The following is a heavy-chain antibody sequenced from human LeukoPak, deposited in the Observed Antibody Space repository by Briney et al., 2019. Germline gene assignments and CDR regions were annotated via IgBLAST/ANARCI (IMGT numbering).Heavy chain of an antibody. D-gene: IGHD3-16*01. Sequence: PGGSLRLFCAASGFTFSSYAMSWVRQAPGKELEWVSAISGSGGSTYYADSVKGRFTISRDNSKNTLYLQMNSLRAEDTAVYYCAKRSGGNQGYFDYWGQGTLVTVSS. V-gene: IGHV3-23*01. CDR1: GFTFSSYA. J-gene: IGHJ4*02. CDR3: AKRSGGNQGYFDY. CDR2: ISGSGGST.